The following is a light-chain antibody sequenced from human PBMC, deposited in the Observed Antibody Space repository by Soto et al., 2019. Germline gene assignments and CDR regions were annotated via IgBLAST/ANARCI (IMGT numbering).Light chain of an antibody. J-gene: IGKJ5*01. CDR1: QDISKE. V-gene: IGKV1-33*01. CDR2: DAS. CDR3: QQYDNLLPIT. Sequence: IQMTQSPSSLSASVGDRVTITCQASQDISKELKWYQQKPGKAPKLLIYDASSLQTGVPSRFIGSGSATQFTFTISSLQAEDNAAYYCQQYDNLLPITFGQGTRLEIK.